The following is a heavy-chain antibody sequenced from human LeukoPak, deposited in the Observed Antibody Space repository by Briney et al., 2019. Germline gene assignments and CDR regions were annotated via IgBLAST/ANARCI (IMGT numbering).Heavy chain of an antibody. J-gene: IGHJ6*03. Sequence: GASVKVSCKAFGYTFTSNYMHWVRQAPGQGPEWMGVISPSGGSTTYAQKFQGRVTMTRDMSTSTVYMELSSLRSEDTAVYYCARDPGFRMKYYYYMDVWGKGTTVTVSS. CDR3: ARDPGFRMKYYYYMDV. CDR1: GYTFTSNY. V-gene: IGHV1-46*01. CDR2: ISPSGGST.